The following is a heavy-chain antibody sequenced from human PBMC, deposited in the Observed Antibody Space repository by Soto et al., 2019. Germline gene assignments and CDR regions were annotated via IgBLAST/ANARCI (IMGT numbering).Heavy chain of an antibody. J-gene: IGHJ4*02. Sequence: GGSLRLSCAASGFTFSNAWMNWVRQAPGKGLEWVGLIKSKADGGTTDYAAPVRGRFTISRDDSKNTLYLQMNSLKTEDTAVYYCSSFSITLVVTPCWGQGTLVTVSA. V-gene: IGHV3-15*07. CDR1: GFTFSNAW. CDR3: SSFSITLVVTPC. CDR2: IKSKADGGTT. D-gene: IGHD1-20*01.